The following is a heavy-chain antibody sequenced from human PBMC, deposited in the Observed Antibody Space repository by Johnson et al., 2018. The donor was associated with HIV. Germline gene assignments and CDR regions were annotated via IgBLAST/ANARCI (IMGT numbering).Heavy chain of an antibody. Sequence: QVQLVESGGGVVQPGRSLRLSCAASGFTFSSYAMHWVRQAPGKGLEWVAVISSDGSNKYYADSVKGRFTISRDNSKNTLYLQMNSLRAEDTAVYYCASDWGSRHAFDIWGQGTMVTVSS. CDR2: ISSDGSNK. CDR1: GFTFSSYA. D-gene: IGHD7-27*01. V-gene: IGHV3-30*04. CDR3: ASDWGSRHAFDI. J-gene: IGHJ3*02.